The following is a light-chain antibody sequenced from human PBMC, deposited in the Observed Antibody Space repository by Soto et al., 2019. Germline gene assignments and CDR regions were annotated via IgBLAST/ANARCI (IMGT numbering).Light chain of an antibody. J-gene: IGKJ3*01. CDR1: QSISSY. V-gene: IGKV1-39*01. Sequence: DIQMTQSPSSLSASVGDRVTITCRASQSISSYLNWYQQKPGKAPKLLIYAASSLQSGVPSRFSGSGSGTEFTLTISSLQPEDFATYYCQQYNSYVFGPGTKVDIK. CDR2: AAS. CDR3: QQYNSYV.